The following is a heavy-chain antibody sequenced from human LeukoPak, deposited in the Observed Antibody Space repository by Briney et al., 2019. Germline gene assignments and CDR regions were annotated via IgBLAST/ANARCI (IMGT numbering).Heavy chain of an antibody. CDR3: EREGYSRTFDY. V-gene: IGHV4-34*01. Sequence: PSESLSLTCAVYGGSFSGYYWSWIRQPPGKGLEWIGEINHSGSTNYNPSLKSRVTISVDTSKNQFSLKLSSVTAADTAVYYCEREGYSRTFDYWGQGTLVTVSS. CDR2: INHSGST. D-gene: IGHD2-15*01. CDR1: GGSFSGYY. J-gene: IGHJ4*02.